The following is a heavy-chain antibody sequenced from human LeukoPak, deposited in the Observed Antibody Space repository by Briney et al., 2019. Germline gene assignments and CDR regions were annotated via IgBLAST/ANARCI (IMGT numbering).Heavy chain of an antibody. CDR1: GFTFDDYA. CDR3: TREDHSNYNY. V-gene: IGHV3-9*01. Sequence: GGSLRLSCAASGFTFDDYAMHWVRQIPGKGLEWVSGISWNSGSIGYVDSVKGRFTISRDNTKNSLYLQMNSLRAEDTAVYYCTREDHSNYNYWGQGTLVTVSS. CDR2: ISWNSGSI. D-gene: IGHD4-11*01. J-gene: IGHJ4*02.